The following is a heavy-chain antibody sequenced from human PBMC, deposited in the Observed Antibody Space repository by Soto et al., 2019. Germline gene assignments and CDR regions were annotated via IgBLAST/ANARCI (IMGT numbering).Heavy chain of an antibody. V-gene: IGHV5-51*01. CDR2: IYPGDSDT. CDR1: AYTFTSSW. J-gene: IGHJ6*02. CDR3: ARHLGHYFYGMDV. Sequence: GESLKISCKGSAYTFTSSWIAWVRQMPGKGLEWMGIIYPGDSDTRYSPSFQGQVTISADKSISTAYLQWSSLRASDTAMYYWARHLGHYFYGMDVWGQGTTVTVSS. D-gene: IGHD3-16*01.